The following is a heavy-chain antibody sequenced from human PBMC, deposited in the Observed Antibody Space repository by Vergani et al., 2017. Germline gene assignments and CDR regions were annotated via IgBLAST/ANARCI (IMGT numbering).Heavy chain of an antibody. J-gene: IGHJ6*02. CDR1: GYTFIGYY. Sequence: QVQLVQSGAEVKKPGASVKVSCKASGYTFIGYYMHWVRQAPGQGLEWMGWINPNSGGTNYAQKFQGRVTMTRDTSISTAYMELSRLRSDDTAMYYCSCSRSLDYYYGMDVWGQGTTVTVSS. D-gene: IGHD2-15*01. CDR3: SCSRSLDYYYGMDV. V-gene: IGHV1-2*02. CDR2: INPNSGGT.